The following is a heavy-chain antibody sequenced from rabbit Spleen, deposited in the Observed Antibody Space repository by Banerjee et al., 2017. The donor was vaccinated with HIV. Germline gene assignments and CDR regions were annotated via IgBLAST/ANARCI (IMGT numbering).Heavy chain of an antibody. CDR2: IYPGFGRT. CDR1: GIDFSTHG. CDR3: ARAIVPWLGLTRLDL. Sequence: QGLLRESGGGLVQPGGSLKLSCKASGIDFSTHGMAWVRQAPGKGPEWIAYIYPGFGRTKYANSVKGRFTISSDNAQSTVDLKMTSLTAADTATYFCARAIVPWLGLTRLDLWGQGTLVTVS. V-gene: IGHV1S47*01. J-gene: IGHJ3*01. D-gene: IGHD4-1*01.